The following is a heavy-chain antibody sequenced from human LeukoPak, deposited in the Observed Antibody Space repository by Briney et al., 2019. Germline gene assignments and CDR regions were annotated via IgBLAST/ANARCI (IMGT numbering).Heavy chain of an antibody. CDR3: AQAAVPTGYCSGGSCYAVDY. V-gene: IGHV3-23*01. CDR2: ISGSGIST. CDR1: GFTFSSYA. J-gene: IGHJ4*02. Sequence: GGSLRLSCAASGFTFSSYAMSWVRQAPGKGLEWVSAISGSGISTYYADSVKGRFTISRDNSKNTLYLQMNSLRAEDTAVYYCAQAAVPTGYCSGGSCYAVDYWGQGTLVTVSS. D-gene: IGHD2-15*01.